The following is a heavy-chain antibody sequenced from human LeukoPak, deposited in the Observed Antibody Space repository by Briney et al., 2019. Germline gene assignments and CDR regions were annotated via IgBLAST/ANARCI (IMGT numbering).Heavy chain of an antibody. CDR3: ARARTETTGYYFDS. D-gene: IGHD1-1*01. V-gene: IGHV4-39*07. J-gene: IGHJ4*02. Sequence: SETLSLTCTVSGGSISSSSYYWGWIRQPPGKGLEWLGSIYYGGSTNYNPSLKSRVTISVDTSKNQFSLKLSSVTAADTAVYYCARARTETTGYYFDSWGQGTLVTVSS. CDR1: GGSISSSSYY. CDR2: IYYGGST.